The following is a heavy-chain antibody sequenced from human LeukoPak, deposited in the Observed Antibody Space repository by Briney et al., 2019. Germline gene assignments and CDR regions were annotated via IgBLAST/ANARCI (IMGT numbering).Heavy chain of an antibody. J-gene: IGHJ1*01. CDR1: GGSITNYY. V-gene: IGHV4-59*08. CDR2: IFYSGST. D-gene: IGHD3-22*01. Sequence: KPSETLSLTCIVSGGSITNYYWSWIRQPPGKGLEWIGYIFYSGSTNYNPSLKSRVTISVDTSRNQFSLKMSSVTAADTAVYYCARVGGDHYYDGSEPEYFQHWGQGTLVTVSS. CDR3: ARVGGDHYYDGSEPEYFQH.